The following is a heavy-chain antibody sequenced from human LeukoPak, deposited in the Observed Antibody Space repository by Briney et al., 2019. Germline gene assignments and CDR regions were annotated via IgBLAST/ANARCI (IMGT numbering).Heavy chain of an antibody. CDR2: IKQDGSEK. D-gene: IGHD6-19*01. CDR1: GFTFSSYW. V-gene: IGHV3-7*01. CDR3: ARDRDSSGWYWAFDI. Sequence: GGSLRLSCAASGFTFSSYWMSWVRQAPGKGLEWVANIKQDGSEKYYVDSVKGRLTISRDNAKNSLYLQMNSLRAEDTAVYYCARDRDSSGWYWAFDIWGQGTMVTVSS. J-gene: IGHJ3*02.